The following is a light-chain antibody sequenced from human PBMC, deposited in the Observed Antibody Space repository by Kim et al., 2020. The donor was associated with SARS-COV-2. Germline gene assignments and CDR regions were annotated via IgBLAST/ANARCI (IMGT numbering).Light chain of an antibody. CDR2: RVS. J-gene: IGKJ1*01. CDR3: MQGTHWPWT. Sequence: DVVMTQSPLSLPVTLGQPASISCRSTQELVYVNGNTFLNWFHQRPGQSPRRLIYRVSNRDSGVPDRFSGSGSGTDFTLKISRVEAEDVGVYYCMQGTHWPWTFGQGTKVDIK. V-gene: IGKV2-30*01. CDR1: QELVYVNGNTF.